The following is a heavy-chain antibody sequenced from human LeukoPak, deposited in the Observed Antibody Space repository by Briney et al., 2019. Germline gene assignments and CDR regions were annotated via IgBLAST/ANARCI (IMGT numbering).Heavy chain of an antibody. CDR3: ARDVFIVGATDDAFDI. J-gene: IGHJ3*02. V-gene: IGHV4-59*01. CDR1: GGSISSYY. CDR2: IYYSGST. D-gene: IGHD1-26*01. Sequence: SETLSLTCTVSGGSISSYYWSWIRQPPGKGLEWIGYIYYSGSTNYNPSLKSRVTISVDTSKNQFSLKLSSVTAADTAVYYCARDVFIVGATDDAFDIWGQGTMVTVSS.